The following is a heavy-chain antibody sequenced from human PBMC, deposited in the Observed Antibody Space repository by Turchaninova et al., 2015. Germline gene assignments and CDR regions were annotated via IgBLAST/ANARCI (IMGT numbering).Heavy chain of an antibody. CDR3: AHRPKPYHFDY. V-gene: IGHV2-5*02. Sequence: QITLKESGPTLVKPTQTLTLTCTFSGFSLSSSGVGLGWIRPPPEKALEWLALIYWDDDKRYNPSLKSRLTITRDTSKNQVVLTMTNVDPVDTATYYCAHRPKPYHFDYWGQGTLVTVSS. J-gene: IGHJ4*02. D-gene: IGHD2-2*01. CDR2: IYWDDDK. CDR1: GFSLSSSGVG.